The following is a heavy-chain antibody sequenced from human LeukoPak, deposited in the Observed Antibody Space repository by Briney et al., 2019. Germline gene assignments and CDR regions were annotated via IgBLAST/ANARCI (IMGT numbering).Heavy chain of an antibody. CDR3: AKAAYCGGDCYSWGYYYYGMDV. D-gene: IGHD2-21*02. CDR1: GFTFSSYA. Sequence: GGSLRLSCAASGFTFSSYAMSWVRQAPGKGLEWVSAISGSGGSPYYADSVKGRFTISRDNSKNTLYLQMNSLRAEDTAVYYCAKAAYCGGDCYSWGYYYYGMDVWGQGTTVTVSS. J-gene: IGHJ6*02. V-gene: IGHV3-23*01. CDR2: ISGSGGSP.